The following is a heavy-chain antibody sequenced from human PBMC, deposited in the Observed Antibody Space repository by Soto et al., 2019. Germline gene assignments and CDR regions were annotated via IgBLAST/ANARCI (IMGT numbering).Heavy chain of an antibody. J-gene: IGHJ6*02. D-gene: IGHD2-21*02. CDR3: ARDRYCGGDCYPYGMDV. CDR2: ISSSSSTI. Sequence: HPGGSLRLSCAASGFTFSSYSMNWVRQAPGKGLEWVSYISSSSSTIYYADSVKGRFTISRDNAKNSLYLQMNSLRAEDTAVYYCARDRYCGGDCYPYGMDVWGQGTTVTVSS. V-gene: IGHV3-48*01. CDR1: GFTFSSYS.